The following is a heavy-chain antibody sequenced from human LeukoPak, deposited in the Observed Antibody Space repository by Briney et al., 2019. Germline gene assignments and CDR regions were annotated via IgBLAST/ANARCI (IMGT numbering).Heavy chain of an antibody. CDR3: ARSRGYTDGQTIDY. D-gene: IGHD5-18*01. V-gene: IGHV4-39*07. J-gene: IGHJ4*02. CDR2: MYYSGRT. Sequence: SETLSLTCTVSGGSISTSSYYWGWIRQPPRKGLEWIGNMYYSGRTYYNPSLKSRVTISLDTSKNQFSLKLSSVTAADTAVYYCARSRGYTDGQTIDYWGQGTLVTVSS. CDR1: GGSISTSSYY.